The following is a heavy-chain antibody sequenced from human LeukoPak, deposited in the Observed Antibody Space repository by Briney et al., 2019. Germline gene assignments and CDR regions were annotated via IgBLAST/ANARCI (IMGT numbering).Heavy chain of an antibody. CDR1: GFTFSSYG. CDR3: AREGGIIVAGKFDS. D-gene: IGHD6-19*01. J-gene: IGHJ4*02. Sequence: PGGSLRLSCAASGFTFSSYGMHWVRQAPGKGLEWVAFIQYDESDKYYADSVRGRLTISRDNSKNTLYLQMNSLRAEDTAVYYCAREGGIIVAGKFDSWGQGTLATVSS. CDR2: IQYDESDK. V-gene: IGHV3-30*02.